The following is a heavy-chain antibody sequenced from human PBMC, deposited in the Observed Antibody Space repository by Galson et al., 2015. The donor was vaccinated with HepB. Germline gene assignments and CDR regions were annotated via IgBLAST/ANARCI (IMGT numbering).Heavy chain of an antibody. CDR2: ISGSGGST. V-gene: IGHV3-23*01. Sequence: SLRLSCAASGFTFSSYAMSWVRQAPGKGLEWVSAISGSGGSTYYADSVKGRFTISRDNSKNTLYLQMNSLRAEDTAVYYCAKGSSPTRTYYDFWSGYVDYYYYYMDVWGKGTTVTVSS. J-gene: IGHJ6*03. D-gene: IGHD3-3*01. CDR1: GFTFSSYA. CDR3: AKGSSPTRTYYDFWSGYVDYYYYYMDV.